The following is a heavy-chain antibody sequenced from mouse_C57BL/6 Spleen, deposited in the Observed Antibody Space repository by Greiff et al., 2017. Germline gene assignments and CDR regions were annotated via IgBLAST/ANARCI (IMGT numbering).Heavy chain of an antibody. CDR2: IYPGDGDT. J-gene: IGHJ3*01. Sequence: VQLQESGAELVKPGASVKISCKASGYAFSSYWMNWVKQRPGKGLEWIGQIYPGDGDTNYNGKFKGKATLTADKSSSTAYMQLSSLTSEDSAVYFCAVDSSGYSWFAYWGQGTLVTVSA. D-gene: IGHD3-2*02. CDR3: AVDSSGYSWFAY. V-gene: IGHV1-80*01. CDR1: GYAFSSYW.